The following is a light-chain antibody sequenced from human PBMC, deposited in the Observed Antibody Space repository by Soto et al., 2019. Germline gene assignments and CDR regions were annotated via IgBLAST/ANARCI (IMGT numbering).Light chain of an antibody. V-gene: IGLV2-14*03. CDR1: SSDVGYYNY. Sequence: QSALTQPASVSGSPGQSITISCTGTSSDVGYYNYVSWYQQHPGKAPKLMIYDVRKRPSGVSNRFSGSKSGNTASLTISGLQAEDEADYYCSSYTSSSTYVFGTGTKLTVL. J-gene: IGLJ1*01. CDR3: SSYTSSSTYV. CDR2: DVR.